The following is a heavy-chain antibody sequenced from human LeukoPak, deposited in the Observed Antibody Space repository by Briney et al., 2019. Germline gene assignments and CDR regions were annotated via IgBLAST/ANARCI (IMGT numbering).Heavy chain of an antibody. D-gene: IGHD2-21*02. V-gene: IGHV3-23*01. J-gene: IGHJ4*02. CDR1: GFTFSSYA. Sequence: PGGSLRLSCAASGFTFSSYAMGWVRQAPWKGLEWVSAISGSGGSTYYADSVKGRFTISRDNSKNTLYLQMNSLRAEDTAVYYCATIVVVTAPFDYWGQGTLVTVSS. CDR3: ATIVVVTAPFDY. CDR2: ISGSGGST.